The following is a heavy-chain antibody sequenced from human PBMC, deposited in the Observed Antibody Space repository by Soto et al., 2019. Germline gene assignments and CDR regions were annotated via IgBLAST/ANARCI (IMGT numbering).Heavy chain of an antibody. V-gene: IGHV1-69*13. CDR2: IIPIFGTA. CDR3: ARARFLEWLQNYYYYYGMDV. CDR1: GGTFSSYA. Sequence: SVKVSCKASGGTFSSYAISWVRQAPGQELEWMGGIIPIFGTANYAQKFQGRVTITADESTSTAYMELSSLRSEDTAVYYCARARFLEWLQNYYYYYGMDVWGQGTTVTVSS. D-gene: IGHD3-3*01. J-gene: IGHJ6*02.